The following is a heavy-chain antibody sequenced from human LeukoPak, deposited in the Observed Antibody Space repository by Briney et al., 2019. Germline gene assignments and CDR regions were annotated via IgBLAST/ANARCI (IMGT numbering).Heavy chain of an antibody. V-gene: IGHV4-59*12. CDR2: IYYSGST. Sequence: SETLSLTCTVSGGSISSYYWSWIRQPPGKGLEWIGYIYYSGSTNYNPSLKSRVTISVDTSKNQFSLKLSSVTAADTAVYYCARGSRRSNNFDYWGQGTLVTVSS. J-gene: IGHJ4*02. CDR1: GGSISSYY. CDR3: ARGSRRSNNFDY.